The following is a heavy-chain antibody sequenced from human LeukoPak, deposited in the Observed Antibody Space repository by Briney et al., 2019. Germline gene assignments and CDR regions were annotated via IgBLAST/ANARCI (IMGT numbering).Heavy chain of an antibody. D-gene: IGHD3-22*01. CDR2: IIPIFGTA. V-gene: IGHV1-69*06. CDR3: ASASRYYYDSSGYYSERG. CDR1: GGTFSSYA. J-gene: IGHJ4*02. Sequence: GASVKVSRKASGGTFSSYAISWARQAPGQGLEWMGRIIPIFGTANYAQKFQGRVTITADKSTSTAYMELSSLRSEDTAVYYCASASRYYYDSSGYYSERGWGQGTLVTVSS.